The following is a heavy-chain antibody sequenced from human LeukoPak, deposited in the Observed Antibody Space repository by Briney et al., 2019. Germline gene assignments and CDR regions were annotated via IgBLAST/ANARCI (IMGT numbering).Heavy chain of an antibody. D-gene: IGHD4-17*01. J-gene: IGHJ5*02. V-gene: IGHV1-46*01. Sequence: GASVKVSCKASGYTFTSYYMHWVRQAPGQGLEWMGIINPSGGSTSYAQKFQGRVTITTDESTSTAYMELSSLRSEDTAVYYCARGGDYGDYLAWFDPWGQGTLVTVSS. CDR3: ARGGDYGDYLAWFDP. CDR2: INPSGGST. CDR1: GYTFTSYY.